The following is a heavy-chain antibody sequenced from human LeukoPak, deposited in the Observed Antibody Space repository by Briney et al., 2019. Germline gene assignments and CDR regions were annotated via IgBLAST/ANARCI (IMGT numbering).Heavy chain of an antibody. D-gene: IGHD2-2*01. CDR3: ARVLHCSSTSCYSRGSFDY. CDR2: IYYSGST. J-gene: IGHJ4*02. Sequence: PSETLSLTCTVSGGSISSYYWSWIRQPPGKGLEWIGYIYYSGSTNYNPSLKSRVTISVDMSKNQFSLKLSSVTAADTAVYYCARVLHCSSTSCYSRGSFDYWGQGTLVTVSS. CDR1: GGSISSYY. V-gene: IGHV4-59*08.